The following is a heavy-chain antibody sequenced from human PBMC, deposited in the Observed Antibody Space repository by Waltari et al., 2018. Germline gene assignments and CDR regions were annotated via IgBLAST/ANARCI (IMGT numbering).Heavy chain of an antibody. D-gene: IGHD3-3*01. J-gene: IGHJ4*02. CDR1: GFSLSTSGVG. CDR2: IYWNDDK. V-gene: IGHV2-5*01. CDR3: AHSGGSITILGVAEMTFDY. Sequence: QITLKESGPTLVKPTQTLTLTCTFSGFSLSTSGVGVGWIRQPPGKALEWLALIYWNDDKRYSPSLKGRLTSTKDTSKNQVVLTMTNMDPVDTATYYCAHSGGSITILGVAEMTFDYWGQGTLVTVSS.